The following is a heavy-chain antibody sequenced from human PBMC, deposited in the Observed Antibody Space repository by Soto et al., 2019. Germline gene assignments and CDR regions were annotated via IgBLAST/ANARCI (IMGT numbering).Heavy chain of an antibody. D-gene: IGHD5-18*01. CDR1: GGTFSSYA. Sequence: SVKVSCKASGGTFSSYAISWVRQAPGQGLEWMGGIIPIFGTANYAQKFQGRVTITADESTSTAYMELSSLRSEDTAVYYCASGYSYGYYYYYGMDVWGQGTTVTVSS. J-gene: IGHJ6*02. CDR3: ASGYSYGYYYYYGMDV. V-gene: IGHV1-69*13. CDR2: IIPIFGTA.